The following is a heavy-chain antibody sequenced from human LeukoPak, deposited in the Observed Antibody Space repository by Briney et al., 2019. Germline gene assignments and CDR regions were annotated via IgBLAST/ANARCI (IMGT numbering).Heavy chain of an antibody. Sequence: ASVKVSCKASGYTFTGYYMHWVRQAPGQGLEWMGWINPNSGGTNYAQKFQGRVTMTRDTSISTAYMELSRLRSDDTAVYYCARDYGYTPYYFDYWGQGTLVTVSS. CDR3: ARDYGYTPYYFDY. D-gene: IGHD5-18*01. CDR2: INPNSGGT. V-gene: IGHV1-2*02. CDR1: GYTFTGYY. J-gene: IGHJ4*01.